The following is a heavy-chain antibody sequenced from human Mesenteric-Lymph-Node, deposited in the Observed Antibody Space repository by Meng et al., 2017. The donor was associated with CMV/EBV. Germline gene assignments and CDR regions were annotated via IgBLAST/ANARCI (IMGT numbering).Heavy chain of an antibody. V-gene: IGHV3-23*01. Sequence: GGSLRLSCAASGFTFSSYAMSWVRQAPGKGLEWVSVISGIGDSTYYADSVKGRFTISRDNSKNMVYLQMNSLRAEDTAVYYCAKDRCSSTSCYTGALSYWGQGTLVTVSS. D-gene: IGHD2-2*02. CDR3: AKDRCSSTSCYTGALSY. CDR2: ISGIGDST. J-gene: IGHJ4*02. CDR1: GFTFSSYA.